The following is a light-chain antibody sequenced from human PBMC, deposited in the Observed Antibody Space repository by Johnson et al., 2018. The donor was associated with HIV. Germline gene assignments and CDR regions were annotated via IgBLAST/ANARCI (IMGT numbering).Light chain of an antibody. J-gene: IGLJ1*01. CDR2: EDN. CDR1: SSNIENYF. CDR3: GVWDASLSPHYV. Sequence: QPVLTQPPSVSAAPGQRVNISCSGNSSNIENYFVSWYQQLPGAAPRLLIYEDNKRPSGIPDRFSGYKSGASATLGITGLQTGDEADYYCGVWDASLSPHYVFGTGTTVTGL. V-gene: IGLV1-51*02.